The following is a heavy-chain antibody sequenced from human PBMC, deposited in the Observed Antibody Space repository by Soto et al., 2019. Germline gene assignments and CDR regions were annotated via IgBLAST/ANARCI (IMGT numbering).Heavy chain of an antibody. D-gene: IGHD1-20*01. CDR3: ARRYEAYYGMDV. V-gene: IGHV4-39*01. CDR1: GGSISSSSYY. J-gene: IGHJ6*02. CDR2: IYYSGST. Sequence: SETLSLTCTVSGGSISSSSYYWGWIRHPPGKGLEWIGSIYYSGSTYYNPSLKSRVTISVDTSKNQFSLKLSSVTAADTAVYYCARRYEAYYGMDVWGQGTTVTVSS.